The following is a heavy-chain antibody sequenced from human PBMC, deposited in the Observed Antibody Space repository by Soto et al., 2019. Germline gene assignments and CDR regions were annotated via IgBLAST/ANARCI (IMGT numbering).Heavy chain of an antibody. CDR2: ISSGGRSV. Sequence: EVQLVESGGGLVQPGGSLGLSCAASGFSFSTHSMNWVRLAPGKGLEWISYISSGGRSVYYADSVKGRFTISRDNAQNLLYLQMNSLRDGDTAVYYCARRGGAAAQQYFQYWGQGALVTVSS. CDR3: ARRGGAAAQQYFQY. CDR1: GFSFSTHS. V-gene: IGHV3-48*02. J-gene: IGHJ1*01. D-gene: IGHD6-25*01.